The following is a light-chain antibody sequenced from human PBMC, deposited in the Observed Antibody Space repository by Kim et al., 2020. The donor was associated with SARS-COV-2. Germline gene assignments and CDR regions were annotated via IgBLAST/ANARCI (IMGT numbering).Light chain of an antibody. Sequence: GQSITISCTGTSSDVGGHSYVSWYQQHPGKAPKLMIYDVSHRPSGVSDRFSGSKSGNTASLTISGLQAEDEADYYCSSYRTGNTVIFGGGTQLTVL. V-gene: IGLV2-14*03. J-gene: IGLJ2*01. CDR2: DVS. CDR1: SSDVGGHSY. CDR3: SSYRTGNTVI.